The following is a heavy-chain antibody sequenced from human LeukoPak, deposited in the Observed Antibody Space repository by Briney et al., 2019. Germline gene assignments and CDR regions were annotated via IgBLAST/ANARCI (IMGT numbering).Heavy chain of an antibody. V-gene: IGHV1-8*01. J-gene: IGHJ4*02. Sequence: ASVKVSCKASRYTFTSFDFNWVRQATGQGLEWMGWMKSNNGHTGYAQKFQGRVTMTRDTSISTAYMELSSLTFEDTAVYYCARGPPNCGMVGYWGQGSLVTVSS. CDR1: RYTFTSFD. D-gene: IGHD2-15*01. CDR3: ARGPPNCGMVGY. CDR2: MKSNNGHT.